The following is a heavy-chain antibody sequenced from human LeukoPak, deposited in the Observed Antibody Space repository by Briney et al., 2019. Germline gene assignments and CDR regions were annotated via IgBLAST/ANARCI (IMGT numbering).Heavy chain of an antibody. J-gene: IGHJ4*02. V-gene: IGHV3-53*01. Sequence: PGGSVRLSCVSSGFTVSSNYMSWLGPAPGKEVEGVSLIYCGGSTYYADSVKGRFTISRNNSKNTLYLQMISRRAEDTAVYYCAIGRTWTIHDYWGQGTLVTVSA. D-gene: IGHD1-1*01. CDR2: IYCGGST. CDR1: GFTVSSNY. CDR3: AIGRTWTIHDY.